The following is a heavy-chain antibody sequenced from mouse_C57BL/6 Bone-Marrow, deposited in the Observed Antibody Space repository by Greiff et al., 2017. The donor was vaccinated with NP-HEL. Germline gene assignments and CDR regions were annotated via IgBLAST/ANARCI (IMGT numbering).Heavy chain of an antibody. J-gene: IGHJ2*01. CDR1: GFNIKDDY. CDR2: IDPENGDT. CDR3: TTHVGRFDY. V-gene: IGHV14-4*01. Sequence: EVKVVESGAELVRPGASVKLSCTASGFNIKDDYMHWVKQRPEQGLEWIGWIDPENGDTEYASKFQGKATITADTSSNTAYLQLSSLTSEDTAVYYCTTHVGRFDYWGQGTTLTVSS.